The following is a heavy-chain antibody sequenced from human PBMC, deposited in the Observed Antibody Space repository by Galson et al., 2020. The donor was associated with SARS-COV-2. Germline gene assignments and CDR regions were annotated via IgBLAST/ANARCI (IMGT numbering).Heavy chain of an antibody. V-gene: IGHV3-73*01. CDR2: IRSKANSYAT. CDR1: GFTFSGSA. J-gene: IGHJ6*02. Sequence: GESLKISCAASGFTFSGSAMHWVRQASGKGLEWVGRIRSKANSYATAYAASVKGRFTISRDDSKNTAYLQMNSLKTEDTAVYYCTRCDGDFYYYYGMDVWGQGTTVTVSS. D-gene: IGHD4-17*01. CDR3: TRCDGDFYYYYGMDV.